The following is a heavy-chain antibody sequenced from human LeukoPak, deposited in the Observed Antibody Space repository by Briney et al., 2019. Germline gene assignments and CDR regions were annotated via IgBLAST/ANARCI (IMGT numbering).Heavy chain of an antibody. Sequence: PGGSLRLSCAASGFIFSSYGMHWVRQAPGKGLEWVSSISSSSSYIYYADSVKGRFTISRDNAKNSLYLQMNSLRAEDTAVYYCAREQSIRVAVAAHRGPRVDPWGQGTLVTVSA. V-gene: IGHV3-21*01. CDR2: ISSSSSYI. J-gene: IGHJ5*02. CDR1: GFIFSSYG. CDR3: AREQSIRVAVAAHRGPRVDP. D-gene: IGHD6-19*01.